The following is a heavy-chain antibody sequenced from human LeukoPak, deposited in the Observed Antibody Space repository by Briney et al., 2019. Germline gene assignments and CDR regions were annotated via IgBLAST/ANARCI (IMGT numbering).Heavy chain of an antibody. CDR3: ARYRRTYYYDSSGYEFDY. CDR2: ISAYNGNT. Sequence: ASVKVSCKASGYTFTSYGISWVRQAPGQGLEWMGWISAYNGNTNYAQKLQGRITMTTDTSTSTAYMELRSLRSDDTAVYYCARYRRTYYYDSSGYEFDYWGQGTLVTVSS. J-gene: IGHJ4*02. D-gene: IGHD3-22*01. V-gene: IGHV1-18*01. CDR1: GYTFTSYG.